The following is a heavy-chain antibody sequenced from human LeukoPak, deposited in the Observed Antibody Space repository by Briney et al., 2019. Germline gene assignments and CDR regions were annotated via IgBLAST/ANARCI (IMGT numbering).Heavy chain of an antibody. CDR1: GGSISSYY. J-gene: IGHJ6*04. V-gene: IGHV4-59*01. D-gene: IGHD3-10*01. Sequence: SGTLSLTCSVSGGSISSYYWSWIRQPPGKGLEWIGYIYYSGSTNYNPSPKSRVTISVDTSKNQFSLKLSSVTAADTAVYYCARDGLWFGASFYYGMDVWGKGTTVTVSS. CDR3: ARDGLWFGASFYYGMDV. CDR2: IYYSGST.